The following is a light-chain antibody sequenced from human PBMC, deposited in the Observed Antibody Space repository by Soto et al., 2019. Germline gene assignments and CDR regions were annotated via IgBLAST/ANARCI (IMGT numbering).Light chain of an antibody. CDR1: SSDVGGYNY. V-gene: IGLV2-11*01. Sequence: QSVLTQPRSVSGSPGQSVTISCTGTSSDVGGYNYVSWYQQHPGKAPKLMIYDVSKRPSGVPDRFSGSKSGNTASLTISGLQAEDEADYYCCSYAGSYTALFGGGTKGTVL. J-gene: IGLJ2*01. CDR3: CSYAGSYTAL. CDR2: DVS.